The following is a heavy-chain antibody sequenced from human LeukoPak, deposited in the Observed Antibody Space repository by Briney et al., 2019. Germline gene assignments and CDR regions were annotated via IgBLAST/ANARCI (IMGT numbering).Heavy chain of an antibody. J-gene: IGHJ3*02. CDR1: GGSISSSSYY. V-gene: IGHV4-39*07. CDR3: ARDTVVPAAIGAFDI. Sequence: SETLSLTCTVSGGSISSSSYYWGWIRQPPGKGLEWIGSIYYSGSTYYNPSLKSRVTISVDTSKNQFSLKLSSVTAADTAVYYCARDTVVPAAIGAFDIWGQGTMVTVSS. D-gene: IGHD2-2*01. CDR2: IYYSGST.